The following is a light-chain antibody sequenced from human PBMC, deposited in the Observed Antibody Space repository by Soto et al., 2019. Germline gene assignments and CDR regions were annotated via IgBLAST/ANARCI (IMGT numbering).Light chain of an antibody. J-gene: IGKJ1*01. Sequence: EIVMTQSPATLSVSPGERATLSCRASQSVSTNLAWYQQKPGQAPRLLIYGASTRATGIPARFSGSGSGTEFTLTISSLQSEYFAVYDCQQYKNWPPGWTFGQGTKVEIK. CDR2: GAS. V-gene: IGKV3-15*01. CDR1: QSVSTN. CDR3: QQYKNWPPGWT.